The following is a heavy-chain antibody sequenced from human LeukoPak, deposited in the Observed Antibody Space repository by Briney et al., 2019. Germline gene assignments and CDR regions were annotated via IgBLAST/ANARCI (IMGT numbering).Heavy chain of an antibody. V-gene: IGHV4-34*01. J-gene: IGHJ4*02. CDR1: GGSFSGYY. D-gene: IGHD5-18*01. Sequence: SETLSLTCAVYGGSFSGYYWSWIRQPPGKGLEWIGEINHSGSTNYDPSLKSRVTISVDTSKNQFSLKLSSVTAADTAVYYCARDAPGNTALDYWGQGTLVTVSS. CDR3: ARDAPGNTALDY. CDR2: INHSGST.